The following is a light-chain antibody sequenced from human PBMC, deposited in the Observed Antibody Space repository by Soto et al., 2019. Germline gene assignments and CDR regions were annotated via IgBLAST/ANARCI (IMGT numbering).Light chain of an antibody. CDR2: DVT. J-gene: IGLJ1*01. Sequence: SVLTQPASVSGSPGQSIAISCTGTSSDVGAYNHVCWYQQHPGKAPKLLIYDVTNRPSGISDRFSGSKSGNTASLTISGLQAEDEADYYCSSFTTSDTYGFGSGTKVTVL. V-gene: IGLV2-14*03. CDR1: SSDVGAYNH. CDR3: SSFTTSDTYG.